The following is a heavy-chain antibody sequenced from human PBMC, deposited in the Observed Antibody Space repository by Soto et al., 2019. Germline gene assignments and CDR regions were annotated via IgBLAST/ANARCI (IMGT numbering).Heavy chain of an antibody. V-gene: IGHV4-34*01. J-gene: IGHJ4*02. CDR3: ARVPSGPMTIFGVLMTYYFAY. D-gene: IGHD3-3*01. Sequence: QVHLQQWGAGLLKPSETLSLTCAVYGGSFGGYYCSWIRQPPGKGLEWMGEINHIGRTHYNPSLKSRVIISVNTSKNQFSMSLRSVTASDTAVYYCARVPSGPMTIFGVLMTYYFAYWGQVTLVTVAS. CDR2: INHIGRT. CDR1: GGSFGGYY.